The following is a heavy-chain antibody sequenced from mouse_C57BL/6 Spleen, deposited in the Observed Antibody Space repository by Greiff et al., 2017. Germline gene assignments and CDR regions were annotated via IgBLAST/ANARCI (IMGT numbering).Heavy chain of an antibody. CDR1: GYTFTDYN. CDR3: AREWDEGYFDV. J-gene: IGHJ1*03. D-gene: IGHD4-1*01. V-gene: IGHV1-18*01. CDR2: INPNNGGT. Sequence: EVQLQQSGPELVKPGASVTIPCKASGYTFTDYNMDWVKQSHGKSLEWIGDINPNNGGTIYNQKFKGKATLTVDKSSSTAYMELRSLTSEDTAVYYCAREWDEGYFDVWGTGTTVTVSS.